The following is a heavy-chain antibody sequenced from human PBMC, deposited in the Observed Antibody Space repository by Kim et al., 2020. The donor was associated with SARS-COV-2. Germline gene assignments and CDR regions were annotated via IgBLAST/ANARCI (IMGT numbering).Heavy chain of an antibody. CDR3: GRTPDYYYGIDV. J-gene: IGHJ6*02. Sequence: SETLSLTCAVSGASVSSSQWWSWVRRPPGKGLEWIGEIYYTGRTNYNPSLKSRVTMSLDKSKNQVSLKLSSVTAADTAVYYCGRTPDYYYGIDVWGQGITVTVSS. CDR1: GASVSSSQW. V-gene: IGHV4-4*02. D-gene: IGHD2-15*01. CDR2: IYYTGRT.